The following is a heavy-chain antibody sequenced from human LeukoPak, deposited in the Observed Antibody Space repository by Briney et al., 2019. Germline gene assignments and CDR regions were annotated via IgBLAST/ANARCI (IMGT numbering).Heavy chain of an antibody. CDR2: INPNSGGT. V-gene: IGHV1-2*02. CDR1: GYTFTGYY. Sequence: ASVKVSCKASGYTFTGYYIHWVRQAPRQGLEWMGWINPNSGGTNYAQKFQGRVTMARDTSISTAYMELSGLISDDTAVYYCAREWPYGDYVYFDYWGQGTLVTVSS. J-gene: IGHJ4*02. D-gene: IGHD4-17*01. CDR3: AREWPYGDYVYFDY.